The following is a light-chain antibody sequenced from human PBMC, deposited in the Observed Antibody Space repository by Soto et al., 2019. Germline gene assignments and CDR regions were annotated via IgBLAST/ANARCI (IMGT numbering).Light chain of an antibody. CDR3: QQYGSSPNLT. V-gene: IGKV3-20*01. Sequence: DTVLTQSPGTLSLSPGERATISCRATQAVYSRLLAWYQQKPGQAPRLLIYGASSMESGIPYRFSGSGSRTDFTLTISRLEPEDFAVYYCQQYGSSPNLTFGGGTKVDI. CDR2: GAS. CDR1: QAVYSRL. J-gene: IGKJ4*01.